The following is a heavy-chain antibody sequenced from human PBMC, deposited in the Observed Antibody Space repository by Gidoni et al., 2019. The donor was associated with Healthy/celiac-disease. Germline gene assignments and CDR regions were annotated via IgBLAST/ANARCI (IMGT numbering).Heavy chain of an antibody. V-gene: IGHV3-9*01. CDR2: ISWNSGSI. Sequence: EVQLVESGGGLVQPGRSLRLSCAASGFPFDDYAMPWVRHAPGKGLEWVSGISWNSGSIGYADSVKGRFTISRDNAKNSLYLQMNSLRAEDTALYYCAKGGVRGVIHRYYYYGMDVWGQGTTVTVSS. CDR3: AKGGVRGVIHRYYYYGMDV. CDR1: GFPFDDYA. D-gene: IGHD3-10*01. J-gene: IGHJ6*02.